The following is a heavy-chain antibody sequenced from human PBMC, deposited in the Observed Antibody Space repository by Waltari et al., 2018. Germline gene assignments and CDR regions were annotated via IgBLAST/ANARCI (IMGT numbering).Heavy chain of an antibody. CDR3: ARRYYDSSGYYCDAFDI. D-gene: IGHD3-22*01. CDR2: IYHSGST. V-gene: IGHV4-38-2*01. J-gene: IGHJ3*02. CDR1: GYSISSGYF. Sequence: QVQLQESGPGLVKPSETLSLTCAVSGYSISSGYFWGWIRHPPGEGLGGVGSIYHSGSTYYNQSRKGRVTISVDKSKNKFSLKMSCVTAADTAVYYCARRYYDSSGYYCDAFDIWGQGTMVTVSS.